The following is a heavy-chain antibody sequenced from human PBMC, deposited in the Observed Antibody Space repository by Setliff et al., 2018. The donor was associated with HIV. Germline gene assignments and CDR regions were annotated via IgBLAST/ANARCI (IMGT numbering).Heavy chain of an antibody. CDR2: IIPIYGTA. J-gene: IGHJ4*02. V-gene: IGHV1-69*13. Sequence: SVTVSCKASGGTIISYAISWVRQAPGQGLEWMGGIIPIYGTANYAQKYQSRVTITADESTSTAYMELSSMRSEDTAVYYCANFRGSSGWGFDYWGQGTLVTVSS. D-gene: IGHD6-19*01. CDR3: ANFRGSSGWGFDY. CDR1: GGTIISYA.